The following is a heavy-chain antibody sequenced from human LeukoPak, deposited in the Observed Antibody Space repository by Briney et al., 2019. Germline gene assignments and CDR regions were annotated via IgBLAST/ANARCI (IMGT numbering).Heavy chain of an antibody. V-gene: IGHV1-24*01. CDR3: ARRGYSYGTGNYNWFDP. CDR1: GYTLTELS. CDR2: FDPEDGET. J-gene: IGHJ5*02. Sequence: ASVKVSCKVSGYTLTELSMHWVRQAPGKGLEWMGGFDPEDGETIYAQKLQGRVTMTTDTSTSTAYMELRSLRSDDTAVYYCARRGYSYGTGNYNWFDPWGQGTLVTVSS. D-gene: IGHD5-18*01.